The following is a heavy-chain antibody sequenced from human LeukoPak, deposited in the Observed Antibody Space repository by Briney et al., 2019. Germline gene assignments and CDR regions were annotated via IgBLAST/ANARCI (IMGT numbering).Heavy chain of an antibody. CDR3: ARAHSRYSSSWYEH. CDR1: GGTFSNYA. Sequence: ASVKVSCKASGGTFSNYAINWVRQAPGQGLEWMGRIIPMLGIAKYAQKFQGRVTITADTSTSTAYMELSSLRSEDTAVYYCARAHSRYSSSWYEHWGQGTLVTVSS. J-gene: IGHJ1*01. V-gene: IGHV1-69*04. CDR2: IIPMLGIA. D-gene: IGHD6-13*01.